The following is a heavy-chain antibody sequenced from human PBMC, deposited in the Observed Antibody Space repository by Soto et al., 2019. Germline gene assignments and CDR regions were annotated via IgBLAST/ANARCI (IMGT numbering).Heavy chain of an antibody. CDR2: IYPSDSDI. D-gene: IGHD2-15*01. CDR3: ARQVSDCDNDGCYSNASDI. J-gene: IGHJ3*02. CDR1: GYSFINHW. Sequence: GESLKISCKGSGYSFINHWIGWVRQMPGKGLEWIGIIYPSDSDIRYSPSFQGQVTISADKSISAAYLEWSSLKASDTAMYYCARQVSDCDNDGCYSNASDIWGQGTQVTVSS. V-gene: IGHV5-51*01.